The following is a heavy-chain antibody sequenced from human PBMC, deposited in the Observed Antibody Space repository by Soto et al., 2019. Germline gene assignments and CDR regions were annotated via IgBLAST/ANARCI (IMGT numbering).Heavy chain of an antibody. CDR3: ARESEDLTSNFDY. J-gene: IGHJ4*02. CDR2: ISSTTNYI. V-gene: IGHV3-21*06. CDR1: GFTFSSYA. Sequence: GGSLRLSCAASGFTFSSYAMNWVRQAPGKGLEWVSSISSTTNYIYYGDSMKGRFTISRDNAKNSLCLEMNSLRAEGTAVYYCARESEDLTSNFDYWGQGTLVTVSS.